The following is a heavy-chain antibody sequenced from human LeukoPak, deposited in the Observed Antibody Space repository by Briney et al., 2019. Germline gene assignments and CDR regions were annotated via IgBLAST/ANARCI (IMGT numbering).Heavy chain of an antibody. CDR2: IKQDGSEK. Sequence: PGGSLRLSCAASGFTFSSYWMSWVRQAPGKGLEWVANIKQDGSEKYYVDSVKGRFTISRDNAKNSLYLQMNSLRAEDTAVYYCARDPWRGYGDQPFQAPPGYWGQGTLVTVSS. J-gene: IGHJ4*02. V-gene: IGHV3-7*01. CDR3: ARDPWRGYGDQPFQAPPGY. CDR1: GFTFSSYW. D-gene: IGHD4-17*01.